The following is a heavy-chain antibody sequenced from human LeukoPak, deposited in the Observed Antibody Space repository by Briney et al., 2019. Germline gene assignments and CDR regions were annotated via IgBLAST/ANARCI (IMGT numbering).Heavy chain of an antibody. CDR1: GFTFGDYA. J-gene: IGHJ2*01. CDR3: TRVGYSSSWYRGYFDL. Sequence: GGSLRLSCTASGFTFGDYAMSWVRQAPGKGLEWVGFIRSKAYGGTTEYAASVKGRFTISRDDSKSIAYLQMNSLKTEDTAVYYCTRVGYSSSWYRGYFDLWGRGTLVTVSS. CDR2: IRSKAYGGTT. V-gene: IGHV3-49*04. D-gene: IGHD6-13*01.